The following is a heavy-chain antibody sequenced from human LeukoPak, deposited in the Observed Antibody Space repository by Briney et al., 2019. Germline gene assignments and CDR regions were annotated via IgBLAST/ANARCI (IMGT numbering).Heavy chain of an antibody. D-gene: IGHD4-23*01. CDR1: GGSISSNNW. Sequence: SETLSLTCAVSGGSISSNNWWSWVRQTPEKGLEWIGEIYNSGSTNYNPSLKSRVTISVDKSKTQFSLRLSSVTAADTAVYYCARSGNSCYFDVWGRGTLVTVSS. V-gene: IGHV4-4*02. CDR3: ARSGNSCYFDV. CDR2: IYNSGST. J-gene: IGHJ2*01.